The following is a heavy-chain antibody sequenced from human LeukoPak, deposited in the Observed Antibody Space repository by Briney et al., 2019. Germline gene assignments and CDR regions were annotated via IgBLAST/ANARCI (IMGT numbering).Heavy chain of an antibody. J-gene: IGHJ4*02. CDR3: ARGLISRYFDY. D-gene: IGHD3-16*01. CDR2: INHSGST. CDR1: GGSFSGYY. Sequence: PSETLSLTCAVYGGSFSGYYWSWIRQPPGKGLEWIGEINHSGSTNYNPSLKSRVTISVDTSKNQFSLKLSSVTAADTAVYYRARGLISRYFDYWGQGTLVTVSS. V-gene: IGHV4-34*01.